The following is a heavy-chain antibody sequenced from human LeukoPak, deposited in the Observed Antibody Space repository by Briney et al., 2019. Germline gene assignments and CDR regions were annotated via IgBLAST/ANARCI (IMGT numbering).Heavy chain of an antibody. V-gene: IGHV4-34*01. CDR3: ARGTVVSAASWFDP. CDR2: INHSGST. J-gene: IGHJ5*02. Sequence: PSETLSLTCAVYGGSFSDYYWSWIRQPPGKGLEWIGEINHSGSTNYNPSHKSRVTISVATSKNQFSLKLSSVTAADTAVYYCARGTVVSAASWFDPWGQGTLVTVSS. D-gene: IGHD2/OR15-2a*01. CDR1: GGSFSDYY.